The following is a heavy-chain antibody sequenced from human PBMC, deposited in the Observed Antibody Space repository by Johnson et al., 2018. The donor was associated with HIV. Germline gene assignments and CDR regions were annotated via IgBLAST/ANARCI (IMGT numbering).Heavy chain of an antibody. J-gene: IGHJ3*02. Sequence: EVQLVESGGGLVQPGGSLRLSCAASGFTFSSYWMHWVRQAPGKGLVWVSRINSDGRGTSYADSVKGRFTISRDNAKNSLYLQMNSLRGEDQAVYYCAKDLGELENEEWATDYYDFSTGYPAQDPRAVVGAFDIWGQGTVVTVSS. CDR3: AKDLGELENEEWATDYYDFSTGYPAQDPRAVVGAFDI. D-gene: IGHD3-3*01. CDR2: INSDGRGT. CDR1: GFTFSSYW. V-gene: IGHV3-74*01.